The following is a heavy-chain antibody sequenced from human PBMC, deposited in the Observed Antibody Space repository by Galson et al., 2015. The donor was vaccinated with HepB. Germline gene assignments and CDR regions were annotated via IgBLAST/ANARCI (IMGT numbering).Heavy chain of an antibody. J-gene: IGHJ6*02. V-gene: IGHV3-48*04. D-gene: IGHD3-9*01. CDR1: GFTFSSYS. CDR2: ISSSSSTI. Sequence: SLRLSCAASGFTFSSYSMNWVRQAPGKGLEWVSYISSSSSTIYYADSVKGRFTISRDNAKNSLYLQMNSLRAEDTAVYYCARAPVYDILTGVYYYYGMDVWGQGTTVTVSS. CDR3: ARAPVYDILTGVYYYYGMDV.